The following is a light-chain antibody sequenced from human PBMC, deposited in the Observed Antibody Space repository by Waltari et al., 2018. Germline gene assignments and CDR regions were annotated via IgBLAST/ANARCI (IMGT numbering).Light chain of an antibody. CDR3: ATWDDRLNGWV. CDR2: TND. J-gene: IGLJ3*02. CDR1: TSNIEVNT. V-gene: IGLV1-44*01. Sequence: QSVLTQPPSASGTPGQRVTISCSGSTSNIEVNTVNCYQNLPGSAPTLLIYTNDQRPSGVPDRFSGAKAGTSASLAISGLQSDDEGHYYCATWDDRLNGWVFGGGTKLTVL.